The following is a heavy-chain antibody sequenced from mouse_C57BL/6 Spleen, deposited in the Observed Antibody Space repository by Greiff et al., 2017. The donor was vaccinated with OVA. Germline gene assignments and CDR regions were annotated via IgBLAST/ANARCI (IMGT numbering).Heavy chain of an antibody. V-gene: IGHV1-15*01. CDR2: IDPETGGT. D-gene: IGHD1-1*01. CDR1: GYTFTDYE. Sequence: QVQLKQSGAELVRPGASVTLSCKASGYTFTDYEMHWVKQTPVHGLEWIGAIDPETGGTAYNQKFKGKAILTADKSSSTAYMELRSLTSEDSAVYYCTRRGYGSGSFAYWGQGTLVTVSA. CDR3: TRRGYGSGSFAY. J-gene: IGHJ3*01.